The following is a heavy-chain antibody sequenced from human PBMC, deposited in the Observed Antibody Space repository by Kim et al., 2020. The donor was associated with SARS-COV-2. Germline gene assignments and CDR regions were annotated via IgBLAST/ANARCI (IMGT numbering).Heavy chain of an antibody. CDR1: GYTFTSYD. CDR2: MNPNSGNT. V-gene: IGHV1-8*01. D-gene: IGHD2-2*02. CDR3: ASFNCSSTSCYTASYYYYYGMDV. Sequence: ASVKVSCKASGYTFTSYDINWVRQATGQGLEWMGWMNPNSGNTGYAQKFQGRVTMTRNTSISTAYMELSSLRSEDTAVYYCASFNCSSTSCYTASYYYYYGMDVWGQGTTVTVSS. J-gene: IGHJ6*02.